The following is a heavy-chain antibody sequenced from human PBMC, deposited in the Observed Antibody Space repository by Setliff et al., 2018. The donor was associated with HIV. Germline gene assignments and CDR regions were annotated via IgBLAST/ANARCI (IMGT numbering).Heavy chain of an antibody. J-gene: IGHJ6*02. CDR1: GYTISAHG. CDR3: AIDGLSYNILPGSIAYFHSGMDV. CDR2: ISGDTGDI. V-gene: IGHV1-18*01. D-gene: IGHD3-9*01. Sequence: ASVKVSCKASGYTISAHGVSWVRHVPGHGLEWMGWISGDTGDIKYSQRFEGRLTMTTETSTNTAYMELRSLRSDDTAAYYCAIDGLSYNILPGSIAYFHSGMDVWGQGTTVTVS.